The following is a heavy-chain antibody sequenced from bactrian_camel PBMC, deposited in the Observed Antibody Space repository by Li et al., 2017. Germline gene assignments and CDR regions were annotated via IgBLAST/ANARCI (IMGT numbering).Heavy chain of an antibody. D-gene: IGHD4*01. V-gene: IGHV3S1*01. CDR1: GYTYNRNC. CDR2: IATGSGNT. CDR3: VMRSPTIAFWSPYY. Sequence: HVQLVESGGGSVQAGGSLRLSCAASGYTYNRNCMAWFRQAPGKEREGVARIATGSGNTYYADSVKGRFTISKDNAKDTLYLQMNSLNAEDTGMYYCVMRSPTIAFWSPYYWGQGTQVTVS. J-gene: IGHJ4*01.